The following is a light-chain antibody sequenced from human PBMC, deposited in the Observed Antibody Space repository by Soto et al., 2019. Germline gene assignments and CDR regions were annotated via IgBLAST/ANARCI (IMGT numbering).Light chain of an antibody. CDR2: DVT. CDR1: SSDVGGYNY. Sequence: QSALTQPASVSGSPGQSITISCTGTSSDVGGYNYVSWYQQHPGKAPKLMIYDVTNRPSGVSNRFSGSKSGNTASLTISGLQAEDEADYYCSLYTSSSTPLVFGGGTQLTVL. V-gene: IGLV2-14*01. J-gene: IGLJ3*02. CDR3: SLYTSSSTPLV.